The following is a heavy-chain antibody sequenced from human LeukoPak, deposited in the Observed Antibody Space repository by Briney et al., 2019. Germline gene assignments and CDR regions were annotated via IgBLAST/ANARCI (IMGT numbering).Heavy chain of an antibody. J-gene: IGHJ4*02. CDR3: ARCYYDGFDY. D-gene: IGHD3-22*01. V-gene: IGHV3-48*03. Sequence: PGGSLRLSCAASGFSFNSYAMSWVRQAPGKGLEWVSYISSSGSTIYYADSVKGRFTISRDNAKNSLYLQMNSLRAEDTAVYYCARCYYDGFDYWGQGTLVTVSS. CDR2: ISSSGSTI. CDR1: GFSFNSYA.